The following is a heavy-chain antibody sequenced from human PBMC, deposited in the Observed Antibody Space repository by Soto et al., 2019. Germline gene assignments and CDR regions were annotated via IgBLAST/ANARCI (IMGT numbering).Heavy chain of an antibody. Sequence: WETLSLTCTVSGGSMRNYFWTWIRQPPGKGLEWIGYIHYSGTTSFFPSYNPSLRSRVTISEDTSKNQFSLKLLSVTTADTAVYFRAAGEASSRNLAPYYLDFWGQGTLVTVSS. J-gene: IGHJ4*02. D-gene: IGHD6-13*01. CDR3: AAGEASSRNLAPYYLDF. CDR2: IHYSGTT. V-gene: IGHV4-59*01. CDR1: GGSMRNYF.